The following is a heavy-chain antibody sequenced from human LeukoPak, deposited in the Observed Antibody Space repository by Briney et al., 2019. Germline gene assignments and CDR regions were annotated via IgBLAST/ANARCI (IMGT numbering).Heavy chain of an antibody. CDR1: GYTFTSYD. J-gene: IGHJ6*02. CDR2: MNPNSGNT. Sequence: ASVKVSCTASGYTFTSYDINWVRQATGQGLEWMGWMNPNSGNTGYAQKFQGRVTMTRNTSISTAYMELSSLRSEDTAVYYCARGGGYYDFWSGYYTRNYYYGMDVWGQGTTVTVS. V-gene: IGHV1-8*01. D-gene: IGHD3-3*01. CDR3: ARGGGYYDFWSGYYTRNYYYGMDV.